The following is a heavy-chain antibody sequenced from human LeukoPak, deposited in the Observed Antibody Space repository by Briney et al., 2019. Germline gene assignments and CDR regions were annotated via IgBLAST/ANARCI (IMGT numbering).Heavy chain of an antibody. CDR1: GFTFSSYA. D-gene: IGHD2-21*02. CDR3: AKYGGGTSCGAHCLNY. V-gene: IGHV3-23*01. CDR2: ITGSGDTT. J-gene: IGHJ4*02. Sequence: GGSLRLSCAASGFTFSSYAMTWVRQAPGKGLEWVSSITGSGDTTYYADSVKGRFTVSRDNSKNTMYLQMSSLRAEDAALYYCAKYGGGTSCGAHCLNYWGQGTLLTVSS.